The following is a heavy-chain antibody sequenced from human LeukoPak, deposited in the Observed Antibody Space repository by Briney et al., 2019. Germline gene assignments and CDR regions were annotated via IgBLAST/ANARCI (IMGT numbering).Heavy chain of an antibody. CDR3: AKDRPYPGPQYDAFDI. Sequence: SETLSLTCTVPGGSVSSGSYYWSWIRQPPGKGLEWIGYIYYSGSTNYNPSLKSRVTISVDTSKNQFSLKLSPVTAADTAVYYCAKDRPYPGPQYDAFDIWGQGTMVTVSS. CDR1: GGSVSSGSYY. V-gene: IGHV4-61*01. CDR2: IYYSGST. D-gene: IGHD2-2*01. J-gene: IGHJ3*02.